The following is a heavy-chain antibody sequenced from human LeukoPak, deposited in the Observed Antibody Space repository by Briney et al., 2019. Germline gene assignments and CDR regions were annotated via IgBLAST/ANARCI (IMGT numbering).Heavy chain of an antibody. CDR2: ISWNSGSI. D-gene: IGHD3-22*01. CDR1: GFTFDDYA. CDR3: AKDKYYDSSGYYDY. V-gene: IGHV3-9*01. Sequence: SGGSLRLSCAVSGFTFDDYAMHWVRQAPGKGLEWVSGISWNSGSIVYADSVKGRFTISRDNAKKSLYLQMNSLRAEDTALYYCAKDKYYDSSGYYDYWGRGTLVTVSS. J-gene: IGHJ4*02.